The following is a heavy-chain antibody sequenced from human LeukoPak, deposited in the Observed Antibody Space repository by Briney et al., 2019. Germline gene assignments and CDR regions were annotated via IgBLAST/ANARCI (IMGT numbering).Heavy chain of an antibody. CDR3: ATTDILTGYRSYYYYYYMDV. J-gene: IGHJ6*03. CDR2: INPSGGSR. D-gene: IGHD3-9*01. CDR1: GYTFTSYY. Sequence: ASVKVSCKASGYTFTSYYMHWVRQAPGQGLEWMGIINPSGGSRSYAQKFQGRVTITRDTATSTVYMELSSLRSEDTAVYYCATTDILTGYRSYYYYYYMDVWGKGTTVTVSS. V-gene: IGHV1-46*01.